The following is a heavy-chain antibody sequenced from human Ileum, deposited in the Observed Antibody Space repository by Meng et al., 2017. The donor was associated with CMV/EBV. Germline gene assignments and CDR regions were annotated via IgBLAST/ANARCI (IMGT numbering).Heavy chain of an antibody. CDR1: GGSFSSLA. CDR2: IIPIFGTL. CDR3: TRVLLSEGHVY. Sequence: CKASGGSFSSLAVSWVRRAPGQGLEWLGGIIPIFGTLNYAQKFQGRVTITTDESTSTAYMELSSLTSDDTAIYYCTRVLLSEGHVYWGQGTLATVSS. J-gene: IGHJ4*02. V-gene: IGHV1-69*05. D-gene: IGHD3-16*01.